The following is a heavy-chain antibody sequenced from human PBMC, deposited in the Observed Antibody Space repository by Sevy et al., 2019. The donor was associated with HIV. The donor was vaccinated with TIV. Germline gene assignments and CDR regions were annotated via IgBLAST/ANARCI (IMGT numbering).Heavy chain of an antibody. J-gene: IGHJ4*02. CDR2: ISSSSKYI. Sequence: GGSLRLSCAASGFIFSSYSINWVRQAPGKGLEWVSSISSSSKYIYYADSVKGRFTISRDNAKNSLYLQMNSLRAEDTAVYYCARDPAIAAAVTFDNWCQGTLVTVSS. CDR1: GFIFSSYS. D-gene: IGHD6-13*01. V-gene: IGHV3-21*01. CDR3: ARDPAIAAAVTFDN.